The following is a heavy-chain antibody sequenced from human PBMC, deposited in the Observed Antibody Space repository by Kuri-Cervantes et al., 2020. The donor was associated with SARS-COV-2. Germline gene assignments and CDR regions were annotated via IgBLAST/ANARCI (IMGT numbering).Heavy chain of an antibody. CDR2: ISYSGST. V-gene: IGHV4-59*01. Sequence: SETLSLTCTVSGGSISTYYWSWFRQPPGKGLEWIGYISYSGSTNYNPSLKSRVTISVDTSKNQFSLKLSSVTAADTAVYYCARATTYYDFWSGYSFDYWGQGTLVTVSS. CDR3: ARATTYYDFWSGYSFDY. J-gene: IGHJ4*02. CDR1: GGSISTYY. D-gene: IGHD3-3*01.